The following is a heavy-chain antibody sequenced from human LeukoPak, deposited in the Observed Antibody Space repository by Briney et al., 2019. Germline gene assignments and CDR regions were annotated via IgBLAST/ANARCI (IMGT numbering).Heavy chain of an antibody. D-gene: IGHD1-26*01. CDR2: ISSSGSTI. Sequence: GGSLRLSCAASGFTFSDYYMSWIRQAPGKGLEWVSYISSSGSTIYYADSVKGRFTISRDNAKNSLYLQMNSLRAEDTAVYYCAKDQRYSGSYYGFDYWGQGTLVTVSS. CDR1: GFTFSDYY. CDR3: AKDQRYSGSYYGFDY. J-gene: IGHJ4*02. V-gene: IGHV3-11*04.